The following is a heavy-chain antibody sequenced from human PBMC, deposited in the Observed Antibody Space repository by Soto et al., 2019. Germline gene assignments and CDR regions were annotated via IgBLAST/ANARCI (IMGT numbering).Heavy chain of an antibody. CDR2: INPSGGHT. J-gene: IGHJ4*02. D-gene: IGHD2-21*02. V-gene: IGHV1-46*01. CDR1: GNTFTNYY. Sequence: QVQLMQSGAEVKKPGASVKVSCKASGNTFTNYYIHWVRQAPGQGLEWMGTINPSGGHTTYAQKVRGRVTMTRDTSTSTLYMELTSLRSEDTAVYYCARGGHVVVVTAAFDYWGQGTLVTVSS. CDR3: ARGGHVVVVTAAFDY.